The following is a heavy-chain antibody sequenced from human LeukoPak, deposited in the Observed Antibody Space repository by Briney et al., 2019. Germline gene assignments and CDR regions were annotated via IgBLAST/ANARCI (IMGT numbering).Heavy chain of an antibody. Sequence: GGSLRLSCAASGFTFNTYAMTWVRQVPGKGLEWVSSISGGGGSAHYADFVKGRFTISRDNSKNTLYLQMNSLRAEDTAVYYCAKVLDWGQGTLVTVSS. CDR2: ISGGGGSA. V-gene: IGHV3-23*01. CDR3: AKVLD. CDR1: GFTFNTYA. J-gene: IGHJ4*02.